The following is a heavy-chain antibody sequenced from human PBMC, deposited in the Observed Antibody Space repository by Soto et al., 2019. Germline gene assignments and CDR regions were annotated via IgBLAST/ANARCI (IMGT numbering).Heavy chain of an antibody. J-gene: IGHJ6*04. CDR3: ARDFRFGELHEDV. CDR2: ISSSSSTI. CDR1: GFTFSSYS. D-gene: IGHD3-10*01. Sequence: GGSLRLSCAASGFTFSSYSMNWVRQAPGKGLEWVSYISSSSSTIYYADSVKGRFTISRDNAKNSLYLQMNSLRAEDTAVYYCARDFRFGELHEDVWGKGTTVTVSS. V-gene: IGHV3-48*01.